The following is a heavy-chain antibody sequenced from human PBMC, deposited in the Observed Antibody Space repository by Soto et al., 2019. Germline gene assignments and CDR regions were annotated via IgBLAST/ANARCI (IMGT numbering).Heavy chain of an antibody. CDR2: ISSSSSTI. D-gene: IGHD6-19*01. J-gene: IGHJ4*02. CDR1: GFTFSSYS. V-gene: IGHV3-48*01. CDR3: AKDSGFGWLNFDY. Sequence: GGSLRLSCAASGFTFSSYSMNCVRQAPGKGLEWVSYISSSSSTIYYADSVKGRFTISRDNAKNSLYLQINSLRAEDTAVYYCAKDSGFGWLNFDYWGQGTLVTVSS.